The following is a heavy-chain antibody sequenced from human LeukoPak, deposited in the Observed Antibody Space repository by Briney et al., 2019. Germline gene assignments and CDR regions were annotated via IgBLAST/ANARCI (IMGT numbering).Heavy chain of an antibody. D-gene: IGHD5-18*01. CDR1: GFTFSDYY. Sequence: PGGSLRLYCAASGFTFSDYYMSWIRQAPGKGLEWVSYISSSGSTIYYADSVKGRFTISRDNAKNSLYLQMNSLRAEDTAVYYCARVLRVGYSWGHFDYWGQGTLVTVSS. CDR2: ISSSGSTI. CDR3: ARVLRVGYSWGHFDY. J-gene: IGHJ4*02. V-gene: IGHV3-11*04.